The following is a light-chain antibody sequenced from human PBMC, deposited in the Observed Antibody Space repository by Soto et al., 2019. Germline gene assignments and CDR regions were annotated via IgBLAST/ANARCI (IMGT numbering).Light chain of an antibody. J-gene: IGLJ2*01. CDR2: EDS. CDR1: SSDVGKYNL. V-gene: IGLV2-23*02. CDR3: CSYAGSDIFAV. Sequence: QSALTQPASVSGSPGQSITISCTGSSSDVGKYNLVSWYQWHPGKAPKLIIYEDSQRLSGVSNRFSGSKSGNTASLTISGLQPEDEADYYCCSYAGSDIFAVFGGGTKLTVL.